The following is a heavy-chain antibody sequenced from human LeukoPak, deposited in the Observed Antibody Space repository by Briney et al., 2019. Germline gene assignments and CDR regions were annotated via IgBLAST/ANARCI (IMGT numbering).Heavy chain of an antibody. D-gene: IGHD5-12*01. V-gene: IGHV3-7*01. CDR3: ARDPSRYDLDY. J-gene: IGHJ4*02. CDR2: IKQDGVDK. CDR1: GFTVSSNY. Sequence: GGSLRLSCAASGFTVSSNYMNWVRQAPGKGLEWVATIKQDGVDKYYVDSVKGRFTISRDTAKNSLFLQMNSLRAEDTAVYYCARDPSRYDLDYWGQGTLVTVSS.